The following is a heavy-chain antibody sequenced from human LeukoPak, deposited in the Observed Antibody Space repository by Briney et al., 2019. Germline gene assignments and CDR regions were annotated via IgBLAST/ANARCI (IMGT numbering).Heavy chain of an antibody. D-gene: IGHD6-19*01. V-gene: IGHV3-48*03. Sequence: GESLRLSCAASGFTFSSSDMNWVRQAPGNGLEWVSYISSSGSTIHYADAVKGRFTISRDNAKNSLYLQMNSLRAEDTAVYYCAREGAVANYYYGLDVWGQGTTVTVSS. CDR1: GFTFSSSD. CDR3: AREGAVANYYYGLDV. J-gene: IGHJ6*02. CDR2: ISSSGSTI.